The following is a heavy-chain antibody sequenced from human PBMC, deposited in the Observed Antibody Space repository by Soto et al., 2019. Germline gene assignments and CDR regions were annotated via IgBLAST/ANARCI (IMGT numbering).Heavy chain of an antibody. V-gene: IGHV3-33*01. CDR2: IWFDGSKK. CDR3: ARGAGEGQRQGDWFDP. J-gene: IGHJ5*02. D-gene: IGHD6-25*01. Sequence: QVQLVESGGGVVQPGRPLRLSCAASEFNFNDYAMHWVRQAPAKGLEWVAVIWFDGSKKYYADSVKGRFSISRDNSKNPVYLEMKSLRVEDTAVYYCARGAGEGQRQGDWFDPWGQGTLVTVSS. CDR1: EFNFNDYA.